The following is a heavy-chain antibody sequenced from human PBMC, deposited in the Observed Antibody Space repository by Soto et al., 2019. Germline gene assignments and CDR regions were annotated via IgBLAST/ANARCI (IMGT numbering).Heavy chain of an antibody. D-gene: IGHD5-18*01. J-gene: IGHJ4*02. V-gene: IGHV4-31*03. CDR2: IYYSGST. CDR1: GGSISSGGYY. Sequence: QVQLQESGPGLVKPSQTLSLTCTVSGGSISSGGYYWSWIRQHPGKGLEWIGYIYYSGSTYYNPSLKSRVXXSXDXYKNQFSRKLSSVTAADTAVYYCATGIQLWLRPFDYWGQGTLVTVSS. CDR3: ATGIQLWLRPFDY.